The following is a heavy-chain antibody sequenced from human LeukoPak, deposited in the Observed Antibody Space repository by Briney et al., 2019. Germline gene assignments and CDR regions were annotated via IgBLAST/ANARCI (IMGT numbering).Heavy chain of an antibody. Sequence: XGSLRLSCAASGFTFSSYSMNWVRQAPGKGLEWVSYISSGSSIKYYADSVKGRFTISRDNAENSLFLQMNSLTDEDTAVYHCARADCSSTSCYRLNFDYWGQGALVTVSS. CDR1: GFTFSSYS. CDR3: ARADCSSTSCYRLNFDY. J-gene: IGHJ4*02. CDR2: ISSGSSIK. D-gene: IGHD2-2*01. V-gene: IGHV3-48*02.